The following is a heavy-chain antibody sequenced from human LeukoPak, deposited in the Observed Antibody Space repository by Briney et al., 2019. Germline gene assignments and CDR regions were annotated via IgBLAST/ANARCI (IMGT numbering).Heavy chain of an antibody. CDR1: GGSFSGYY. J-gene: IGHJ5*02. CDR2: INHSGST. D-gene: IGHD6-6*01. V-gene: IGHV4-34*01. Sequence: SETLSLTCAVYGGSFSGYYWSWIRQPPGKGLEWIGEINHSGSTNYNPSLKSRVTISVDTSKNQFSLKLSSVTAADTAVYYCARAGSSSFGFKGFRWFDPWGQGTLVTVSS. CDR3: ARAGSSSFGFKGFRWFDP.